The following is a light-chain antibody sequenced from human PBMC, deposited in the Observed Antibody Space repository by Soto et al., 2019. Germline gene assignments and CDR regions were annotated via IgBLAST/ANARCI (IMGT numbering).Light chain of an antibody. CDR2: GAS. J-gene: IGKJ2*01. CDR3: QQYNKWPPQYT. Sequence: IVMTQSPVTLSVSPGDRATLSCRASQSISSDLAWYQQKPGQAPRLLIYGASTRATDIPARISGSGSGTDFTLPISSLQSEDFAVYYCQQYNKWPPQYTFGQGTKLEIK. V-gene: IGKV3-15*01. CDR1: QSISSD.